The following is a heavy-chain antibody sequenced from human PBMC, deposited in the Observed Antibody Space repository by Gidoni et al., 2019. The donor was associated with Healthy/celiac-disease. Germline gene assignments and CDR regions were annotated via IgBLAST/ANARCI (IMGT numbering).Heavy chain of an antibody. CDR3: ARVGSSPLPDY. D-gene: IGHD6-13*01. V-gene: IGHV3-48*01. CDR1: GFTFSSYS. Sequence: EVQLVESGGGLVQPGGSLRLSCAASGFTFSSYSMNWVRQAPGKGLEWVSYISSSSSTIYYADSVKGRFTISRDNAKNSLYLQMNSLRAEDTAVYYCARVGSSPLPDYWGQGTLVTVSS. J-gene: IGHJ4*02. CDR2: ISSSSSTI.